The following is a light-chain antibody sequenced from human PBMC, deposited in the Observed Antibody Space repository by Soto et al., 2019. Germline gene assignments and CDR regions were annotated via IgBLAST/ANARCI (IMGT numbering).Light chain of an antibody. CDR2: EVT. J-gene: IGLJ3*02. CDR1: SGDIGSYNR. Sequence: QSALTQPASVSGSPGQSITISCTGTSGDIGSYNRVSWYQQHPGKAPKLIIYEVTDRPSGVSNRFSGSKSGNTASLTISGLQAEDEADYYCSSYTSSSTLPWVFGGGTKVTVL. V-gene: IGLV2-14*01. CDR3: SSYTSSSTLPWV.